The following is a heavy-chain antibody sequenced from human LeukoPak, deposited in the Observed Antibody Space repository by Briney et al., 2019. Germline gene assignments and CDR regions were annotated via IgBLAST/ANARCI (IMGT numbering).Heavy chain of an antibody. CDR1: GYTFTGYY. J-gene: IGHJ3*02. D-gene: IGHD2-2*01. V-gene: IGHV1-2*02. CDR2: INPNSGGT. Sequence: ASVKVFCKASGYTFTGYYMHWVRQAPGQGLEWMGWINPNSGGTNYAQKFQGRVTMTRDTSISTAYMELSRLRSDDTAVYYCARDIVVVPAENDAFDIWGQGTMVTVSS. CDR3: ARDIVVVPAENDAFDI.